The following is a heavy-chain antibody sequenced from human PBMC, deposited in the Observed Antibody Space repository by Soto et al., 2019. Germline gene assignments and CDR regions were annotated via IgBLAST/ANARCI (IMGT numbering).Heavy chain of an antibody. CDR2: INPSGGST. J-gene: IGHJ6*02. D-gene: IGHD2-15*01. V-gene: IGHV1-46*01. CDR1: GYTFTSYY. Sequence: ASVKVSCKASGYTFTSYYMHWVRQAPGQGLEWMGIINPSGGSTSYAQKFQGRVTMTRDTSTSTVYMELSSLRSEDTAVYYCAREENCSGGSCYSGYYYCGMDVWGQGTTVTVSS. CDR3: AREENCSGGSCYSGYYYCGMDV.